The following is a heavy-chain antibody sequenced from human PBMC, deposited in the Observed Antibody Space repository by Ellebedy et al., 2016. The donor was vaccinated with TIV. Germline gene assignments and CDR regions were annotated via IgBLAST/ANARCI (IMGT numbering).Heavy chain of an antibody. J-gene: IGHJ4*02. D-gene: IGHD1-14*01. CDR1: GFSFGDFA. V-gene: IGHV3-23*01. CDR3: AKDRSITGALHFDY. CDR2: ISSSGATT. Sequence: GESLKISXAASGFSFGDFAMSWVRQAPGKGLEWVSAISSSGATTFYADSVKGRFTISRDNSKNTLSLQMHSLRAEDTAVYYCAKDRSITGALHFDYWGQGTLVTVSS.